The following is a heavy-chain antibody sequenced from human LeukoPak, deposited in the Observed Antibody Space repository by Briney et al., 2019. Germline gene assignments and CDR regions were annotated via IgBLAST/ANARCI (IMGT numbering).Heavy chain of an antibody. J-gene: IGHJ4*02. CDR3: AKTPDYYGSGSSSYIDC. V-gene: IGHV3-23*01. D-gene: IGHD3-10*01. CDR1: GFTFIIFA. CDR2: FSGSGGGT. Sequence: GGSLRLSCAASGFTFIIFAMGWVGQAPGKGLDWVSPFSGSGGGTYYANSVKGRFTISRDNSRDTLYLQMNSLRAEDTALYFCAKTPDYYGSGSSSYIDCWGQGTLVSVSS.